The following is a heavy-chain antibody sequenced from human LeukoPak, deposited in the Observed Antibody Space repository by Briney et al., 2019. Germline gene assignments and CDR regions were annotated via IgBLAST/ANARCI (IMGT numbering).Heavy chain of an antibody. CDR1: GFTFSSYS. CDR2: ISSSSSYI. CDR3: ARDSRRSPAAGIYWWV. J-gene: IGHJ4*02. Sequence: RSGGSLRPSCAASGFTFSSYSMNWVRQAPGKGLEWVSSISSSSSYIYYADSVKGRFTISRDNAKNSLYLQMDSLRAEDTAVYYCARDSRRSPAAGIYWWVWGQGTLVTVSS. V-gene: IGHV3-21*01. D-gene: IGHD6-13*01.